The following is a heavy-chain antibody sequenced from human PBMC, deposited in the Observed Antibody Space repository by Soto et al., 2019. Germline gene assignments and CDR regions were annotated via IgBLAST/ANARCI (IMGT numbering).Heavy chain of an antibody. Sequence: ASVKVSCKASGYMFTSYYIHWVQQAPGQGLEWMGWINPFDGSRMFAQSFQGRVTMTRDTSTSTVYMEVSSLRSEDTAVYYCSRVDPGETSPFDHWGQGTLVTVSS. J-gene: IGHJ4*02. D-gene: IGHD3-10*01. CDR3: SRVDPGETSPFDH. CDR1: GYMFTSYY. V-gene: IGHV1-46*03. CDR2: INPFDGSR.